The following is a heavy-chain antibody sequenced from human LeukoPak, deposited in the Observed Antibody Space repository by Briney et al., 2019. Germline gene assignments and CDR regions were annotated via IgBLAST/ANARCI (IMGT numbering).Heavy chain of an antibody. D-gene: IGHD4-17*01. J-gene: IGHJ2*01. CDR3: AKDQVYGDSPSWYFDL. CDR2: ISYDGSNK. CDR1: GFTFSSYG. Sequence: GRSLRLSCAASGFTFSSYGMHWVRQAPGKGLEWVAVISYDGSNKYYADSVKGRFTISRDNSKNTLYLQMNSLRAEDTAVYYCAKDQVYGDSPSWYFDLWGRGTLVTVSS. V-gene: IGHV3-30*18.